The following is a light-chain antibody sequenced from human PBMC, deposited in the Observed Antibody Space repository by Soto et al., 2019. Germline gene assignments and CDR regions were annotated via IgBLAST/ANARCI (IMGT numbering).Light chain of an antibody. CDR2: LGS. CDR1: QSLLHSNGYNY. Sequence: DIVMTQSPLSLPVTPGEPASISCRSSQSLLHSNGYNYLDWYLQKPGQSPQLLIYLGSNRASGVPDRVSGSGSGTDFTLKISRVEAEDVGVYYCMQSLQTPLTFGVGTNVESK. CDR3: MQSLQTPLT. J-gene: IGKJ4*01. V-gene: IGKV2-28*01.